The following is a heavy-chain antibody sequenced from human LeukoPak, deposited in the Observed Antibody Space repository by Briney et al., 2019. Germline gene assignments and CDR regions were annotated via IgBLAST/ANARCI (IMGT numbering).Heavy chain of an antibody. Sequence: GGSLRLSCAASGLTVSGNYMSWVRQAPGKGLEWVSVIYSGGRTYYADSVKGRCTISRDNSKNTLSLQMNSLRAEDTAVYYCARARVEPGGIGFFDYWGQGTLVIVSS. CDR3: ARARVEPGGIGFFDY. J-gene: IGHJ4*02. V-gene: IGHV3-53*01. CDR2: IYSGGRT. CDR1: GLTVSGNY. D-gene: IGHD3-16*01.